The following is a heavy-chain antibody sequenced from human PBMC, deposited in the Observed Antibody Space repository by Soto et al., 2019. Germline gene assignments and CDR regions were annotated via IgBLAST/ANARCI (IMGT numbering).Heavy chain of an antibody. D-gene: IGHD3-10*01. V-gene: IGHV3-30*18. J-gene: IGHJ4*02. Sequence: QVQLVESGGGVVQPGRSLRLSCAASGFTFSSYGMHWVRQAPGKGLEWVAVISYDGSNKYYADSVKGRFTISRDNSKNTLYLQMNSLRAEDTAVYYCAKGRRSTMVRGELDYWGQGTLVTVSS. CDR1: GFTFSSYG. CDR2: ISYDGSNK. CDR3: AKGRRSTMVRGELDY.